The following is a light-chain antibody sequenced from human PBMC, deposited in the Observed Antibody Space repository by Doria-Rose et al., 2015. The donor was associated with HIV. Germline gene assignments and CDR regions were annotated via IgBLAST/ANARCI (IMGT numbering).Light chain of an antibody. Sequence: EIVMTQSPGTLYLSPGERATLSCSASQRFSSTYLAWYQQKPGQAPSLLIYDGSTRATGIPDRFSASGSGTDFTLTINRLEPEDFALYYCHQYGTSWTFGQGTKVEI. V-gene: IGKV3-20*01. CDR1: QRFSSTY. CDR3: HQYGTSWT. J-gene: IGKJ1*01. CDR2: DGS.